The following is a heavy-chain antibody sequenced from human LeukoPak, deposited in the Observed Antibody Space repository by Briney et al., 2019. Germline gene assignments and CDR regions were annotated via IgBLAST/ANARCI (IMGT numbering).Heavy chain of an antibody. D-gene: IGHD3-22*01. Sequence: SQTLSLTCTVSGGSISSGSYYWSWIRQPAGKGLEWIGRIYTSGSTNYNPSLKSRVTISVDTSKNQFSLKLSSVTAADTAVYYCARNYYDSSGYSRPNWFDPWGQATLVTVSS. V-gene: IGHV4-61*02. CDR1: GGSISSGSYY. CDR3: ARNYYDSSGYSRPNWFDP. CDR2: IYTSGST. J-gene: IGHJ5*02.